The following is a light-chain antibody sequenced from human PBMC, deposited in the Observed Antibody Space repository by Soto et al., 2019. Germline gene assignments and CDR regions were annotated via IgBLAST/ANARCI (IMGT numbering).Light chain of an antibody. CDR3: QHYNSYSEA. J-gene: IGKJ1*01. CDR1: QTISSW. V-gene: IGKV1-5*03. CDR2: KAS. Sequence: DIQMTQSPSTLSGSVGDRVTITCRASQTISSWLAWYQQKPGKAPKLLIYKASTLKSGVPSRFSGSGSGTEFTLTISSLKPADFATYSCQHYNSYSEAFGKGTKVELK.